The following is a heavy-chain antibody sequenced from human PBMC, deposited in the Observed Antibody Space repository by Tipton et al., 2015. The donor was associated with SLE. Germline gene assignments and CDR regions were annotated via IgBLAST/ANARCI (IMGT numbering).Heavy chain of an antibody. CDR3: ARRGQLGILDY. V-gene: IGHV4-31*03. CDR1: GGSISSGGYY. D-gene: IGHD5-18*01. CDR2: IYYSGST. Sequence: TLSLTCTVSGGSISSGGYYWSWIRQHPGKGLEWIGYIYYSGSTYYNPSLKSRVTISVDTSKNQFSLKLSSVTAADTAVYYCARRGQLGILDYWGQGTRVTVSS. J-gene: IGHJ4*02.